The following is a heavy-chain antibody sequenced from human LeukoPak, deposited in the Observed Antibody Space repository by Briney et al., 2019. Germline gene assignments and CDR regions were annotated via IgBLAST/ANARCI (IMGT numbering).Heavy chain of an antibody. CDR1: GYIFSDYW. V-gene: IGHV1-2*02. D-gene: IGHD3-16*01. CDR3: ARVGAPGGLRPYHYYY. Sequence: ASVKVCCKASGYIFSDYWIHWVRQAPGRGLECLGWIDPASGITNQPQKFQGRITVTRDTSASTVYMDLTGLTTDDTALYYCARVGAPGGLRPYHYYYWGQGTLVTVSS. CDR2: IDPASGIT. J-gene: IGHJ4*02.